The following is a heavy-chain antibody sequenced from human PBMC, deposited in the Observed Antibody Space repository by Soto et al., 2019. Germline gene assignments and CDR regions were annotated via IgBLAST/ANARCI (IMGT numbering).Heavy chain of an antibody. CDR1: GFTFSDYY. CDR2: ISTSGSTI. CDR3: ARDTPVSGYYYYYGMDV. Sequence: QVQLVESGGGLVKPGGSLRLSCAASGFTFSDYYMSWIRQAPGKGLECISYISTSGSTIYYADSVKGRFTISRDNAKNSMHLQMNSMRADDPAVYYCARDTPVSGYYYYYGMDVWGQGTTVTVSS. V-gene: IGHV3-11*01. J-gene: IGHJ6*02.